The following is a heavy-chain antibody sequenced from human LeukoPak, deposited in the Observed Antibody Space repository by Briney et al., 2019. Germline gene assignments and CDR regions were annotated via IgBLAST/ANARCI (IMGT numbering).Heavy chain of an antibody. Sequence: GGSLRLSCAASGFTFNSYYMHWVREAPGKGLVWVSRINSDGSSTNYADSVKGRFTVSRDSAKNTLYLQMTSLRVEDTAVYRCAREFGGTFLFDYWGQGTLVTVS. CDR3: AREFGGTFLFDY. CDR1: GFTFNSYY. D-gene: IGHD4-23*01. CDR2: INSDGSST. J-gene: IGHJ4*02. V-gene: IGHV3-74*01.